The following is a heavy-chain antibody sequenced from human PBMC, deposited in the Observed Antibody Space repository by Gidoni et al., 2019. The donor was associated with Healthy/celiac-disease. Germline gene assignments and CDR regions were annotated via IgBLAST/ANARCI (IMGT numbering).Heavy chain of an antibody. J-gene: IGHJ6*02. Sequence: QVQLQASGPGLVKPSQTLSLTCTVPGGSISSCPYYWSWIRQPAGKGLEWLGRIYTSGSTNYSPSLKSRVTISVDTSKNQFSLKLSSVTAADTAVYYCARERLGRYYYYGMDVWGQGTTVTVSS. V-gene: IGHV4-61*02. CDR1: GGSISSCPYY. CDR2: IYTSGST. CDR3: ARERLGRYYYYGMDV. D-gene: IGHD3-9*01.